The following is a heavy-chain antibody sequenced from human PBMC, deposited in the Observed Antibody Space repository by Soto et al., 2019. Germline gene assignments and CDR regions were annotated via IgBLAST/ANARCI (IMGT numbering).Heavy chain of an antibody. CDR3: ARAGVVGATAPDY. J-gene: IGHJ4*02. CDR1: GGSISSGGYS. D-gene: IGHD1-26*01. V-gene: IGHV4-30-2*01. Sequence: SETLSLTCAVSGGSISSGGYSWSWIRQPPGKGLEWIGYIYHIGSTYYNPSLKSRVTISVDRSKNQFSLKLSSVTAADTAVYYCARAGVVGATAPDYWVQGTLVTVAS. CDR2: IYHIGST.